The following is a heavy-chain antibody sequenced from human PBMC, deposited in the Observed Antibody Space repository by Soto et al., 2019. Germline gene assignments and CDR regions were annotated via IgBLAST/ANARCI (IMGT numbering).Heavy chain of an antibody. CDR1: GFTVSSNY. V-gene: IGHV3-66*01. Sequence: GGSLRLSCAASGFTVSSNYMSWVRQAPGKGLEWVSVIYSGGSTYYADSVKGRFTISRDNSKNTLYLQMNSLRAEDTAVYYCAREEVEMVRGVIDIWGQGTLVTVSS. CDR3: AREEVEMVRGVIDI. CDR2: IYSGGST. J-gene: IGHJ4*02. D-gene: IGHD3-10*01.